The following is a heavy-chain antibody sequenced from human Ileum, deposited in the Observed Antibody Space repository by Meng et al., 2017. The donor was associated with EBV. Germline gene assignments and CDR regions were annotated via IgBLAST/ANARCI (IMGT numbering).Heavy chain of an antibody. Sequence: EVQLVESXEDSVQPGXSVRLSXAASGFTFSSYAMSWVRQAPGKGLEWVSAISGSGGSTYYADSVKGRFTISRDNSKNTLYLQMNSLRAEDTAVYYCAKAEGRVVVPAAIFLPDWGQGTLVTVSS. CDR2: ISGSGGST. CDR1: GFTFSSYA. J-gene: IGHJ4*02. D-gene: IGHD2-2*01. V-gene: IGHV3-23*04. CDR3: AKAEGRVVVPAAIFLPD.